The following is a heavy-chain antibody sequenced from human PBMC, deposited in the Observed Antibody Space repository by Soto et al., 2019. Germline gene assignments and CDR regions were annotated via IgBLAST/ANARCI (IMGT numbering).Heavy chain of an antibody. J-gene: IGHJ4*02. Sequence: GGSLRLSCAASGFTFSSYAMSWVRQAPGKGLEWVSAISGSGGSTYYADSVKGRFTISRDNSKNTLYLQMNSLRAEDTAVYYCAKMSGSYYELGYYFGYWGQGTLVTVSS. CDR3: AKMSGSYYELGYYFGY. CDR1: GFTFSSYA. CDR2: ISGSGGST. V-gene: IGHV3-23*01. D-gene: IGHD1-26*01.